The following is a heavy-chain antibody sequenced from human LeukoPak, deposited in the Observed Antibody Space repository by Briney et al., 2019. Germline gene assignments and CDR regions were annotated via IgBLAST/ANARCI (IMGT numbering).Heavy chain of an antibody. CDR1: GGSISSYY. D-gene: IGHD3-10*01. Sequence: SETLSLTCTVSGGSISSYYWSWIRQPPGKGLEWIGYIYYSGSTNYNPSLKSRVTISVDTSKNQFSLKLSSVTAADTAVYYCAREEGSGSLGFWGQGTLVTVSS. J-gene: IGHJ4*02. CDR3: AREEGSGSLGF. V-gene: IGHV4-59*01. CDR2: IYYSGST.